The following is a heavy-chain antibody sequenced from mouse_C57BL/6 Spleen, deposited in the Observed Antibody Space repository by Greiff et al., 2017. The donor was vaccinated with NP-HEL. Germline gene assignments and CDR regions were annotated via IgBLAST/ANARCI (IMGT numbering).Heavy chain of an antibody. CDR2: IYPGSGST. CDR1: GYTFTSYW. D-gene: IGHD2-3*01. CDR3: AKGYYVMFAY. J-gene: IGHJ3*01. Sequence: QVQLQQPGAELVKPGASVKMSCKASGYTFTSYWITWVKQRPGQGLEWIGDIYPGSGSTNYNEKFKSKATLTGDTSSSTAYMQLSSLTSEDSAVYYCAKGYYVMFAYWGQGTLVTVSA. V-gene: IGHV1-55*01.